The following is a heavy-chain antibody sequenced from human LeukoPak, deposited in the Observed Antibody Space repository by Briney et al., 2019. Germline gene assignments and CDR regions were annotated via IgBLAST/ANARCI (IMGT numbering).Heavy chain of an antibody. V-gene: IGHV3-74*01. CDR3: ARDGDGYNDFDY. D-gene: IGHD5-24*01. J-gene: IGHJ4*02. Sequence: GGSLRLSCAASGFTFSSYWMHWVRQAPGKGLVWVSRINSDGSSSSYADSVKGRFTISRDNAKNTLYLQMNSLRAEDTAVYYCARDGDGYNDFDYWGQGTLVTVSS. CDR1: GFTFSSYW. CDR2: INSDGSSS.